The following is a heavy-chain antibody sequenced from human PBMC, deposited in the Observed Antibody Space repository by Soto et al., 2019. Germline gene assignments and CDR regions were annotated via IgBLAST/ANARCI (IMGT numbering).Heavy chain of an antibody. CDR3: ARGVIVLMVYAPWPDAFDI. V-gene: IGHV6-1*01. CDR2: TYYRSKWYN. J-gene: IGHJ3*02. Sequence: KQSQTLSLTCAISGDSVSSNSAAWNWIRQSPSRGLEWLGRTYYRSKWYNDYAVSVKSRITINPDTSKNQFSLQLNSVTPEDTAVYYCARGVIVLMVYAPWPDAFDIWGQGTMVTVSS. D-gene: IGHD2-8*01. CDR1: GDSVSSNSAA.